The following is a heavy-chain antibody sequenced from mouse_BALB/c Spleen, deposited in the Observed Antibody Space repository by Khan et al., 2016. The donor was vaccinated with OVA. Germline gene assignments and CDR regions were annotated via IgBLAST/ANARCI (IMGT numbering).Heavy chain of an antibody. D-gene: IGHD1-1*01. CDR2: INPTSGFT. Sequence: QVQLQQSGAELAQPGASVKMSCKASGYTFTTYWMHWVQQRPGQGLEWIGYINPTSGFTDYNQTFKDKATLTADKSSSTAYIQLSSLTSEDSAVYYWARGRIDDWGQGTTLTVSS. V-gene: IGHV1-7*01. CDR1: GYTFTTYW. CDR3: ARGRIDD. J-gene: IGHJ2*01.